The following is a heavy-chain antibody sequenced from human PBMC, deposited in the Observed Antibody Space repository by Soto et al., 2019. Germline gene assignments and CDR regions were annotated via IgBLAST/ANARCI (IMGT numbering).Heavy chain of an antibody. D-gene: IGHD6-13*01. Sequence: GSSQMSYYWSWIRQPPGKGLEWIGFIHHSGSTNYNPSLKSRLTMSVDTSKNQFSLKLSSVTAADTAVYYCTRGDSSSWRPHFDYWGQGTLVNVSS. CDR2: IHHSGST. J-gene: IGHJ4*02. V-gene: IGHV4-59*01. CDR3: TRGDSSSWRPHFDY. CDR1: GSSQMSYY.